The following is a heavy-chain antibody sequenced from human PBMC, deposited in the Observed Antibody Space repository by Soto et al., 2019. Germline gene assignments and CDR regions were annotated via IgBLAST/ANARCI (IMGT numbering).Heavy chain of an antibody. J-gene: IGHJ5*02. CDR2: IYYSGST. CDR3: ARGIAVAGRFVWFDP. D-gene: IGHD6-19*01. Sequence: QVQLQESGPGLVKPSETLSLTCTVSGGSVSSGSYYWSWIRQPPGKGLEWIGYIYYSGSTNYNPSLKSRVTISVDTSKNQFSLKLSSVTAADTAVYYCARGIAVAGRFVWFDPWGQGTLVTVSS. V-gene: IGHV4-61*01. CDR1: GGSVSSGSYY.